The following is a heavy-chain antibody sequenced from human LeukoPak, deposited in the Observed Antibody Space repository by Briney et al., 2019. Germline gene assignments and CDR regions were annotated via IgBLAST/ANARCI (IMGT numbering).Heavy chain of an antibody. CDR1: GFTFSNFW. CDR3: TRALDC. Sequence: GGSLRLSCATSGFTFSNFWMDWVRQAPGKGLEWVANINQNGGEKYYADSVKGRFTISRDNAKNSLYLQMNSLRVEDTAVYYCTRALDCWGQGTLVTVSS. J-gene: IGHJ4*02. V-gene: IGHV3-7*04. CDR2: INQNGGEK.